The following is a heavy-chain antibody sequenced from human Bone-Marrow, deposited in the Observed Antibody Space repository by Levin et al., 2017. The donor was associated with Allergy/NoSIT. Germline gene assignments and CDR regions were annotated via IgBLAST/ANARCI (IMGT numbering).Heavy chain of an antibody. CDR1: GFTFSNAW. CDR3: TTDRGTYYDFWSGLV. D-gene: IGHD3-3*01. Sequence: NAGGSLRLSCAASGFTFSNAWMSWVRQAPGKGLEWVGRIKSKTDGGTTDYAAPVKGRFTISRDDSKNTLYLQMNSLKTEDTAVYYCTTDRGTYYDFWSGLVWGQGTTVTVSS. V-gene: IGHV3-15*01. CDR2: IKSKTDGGTT. J-gene: IGHJ6*02.